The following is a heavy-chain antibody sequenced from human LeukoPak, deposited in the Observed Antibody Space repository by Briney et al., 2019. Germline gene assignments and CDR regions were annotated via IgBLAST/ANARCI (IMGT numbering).Heavy chain of an antibody. CDR3: ARDGAARLLRYYYYMDV. D-gene: IGHD6-6*01. CDR1: GFIFSNNA. CDR2: ISNDGSNQ. J-gene: IGHJ6*03. V-gene: IGHV3-30*01. Sequence: GGSLRLSCAATGFIFSNNAMHWVRQAPGKGLEWVAVISNDGSNQLYAESVEGRFTISRDNSENTQFLQMNSLRPEDTAVYYCARDGAARLLRYYYYMDVWGKGTTVTVSS.